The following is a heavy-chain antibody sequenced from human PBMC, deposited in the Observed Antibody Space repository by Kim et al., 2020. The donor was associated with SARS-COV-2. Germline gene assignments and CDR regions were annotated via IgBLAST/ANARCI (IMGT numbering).Heavy chain of an antibody. D-gene: IGHD3-10*01. CDR3: ARTESRWFGELFGNFYYYGMDV. CDR1: GYTFTSYG. V-gene: IGHV1-18*01. CDR2: ISAYNGNT. J-gene: IGHJ6*02. Sequence: ASVKVSCKASGYTFTSYGISWVRQAPGQGLEWMGWISAYNGNTNYAQKLQGRVTMTTDTSTSTAYMELRSLRSDDTAVYYCARTESRWFGELFGNFYYYGMDVWGQGTTVTVSS.